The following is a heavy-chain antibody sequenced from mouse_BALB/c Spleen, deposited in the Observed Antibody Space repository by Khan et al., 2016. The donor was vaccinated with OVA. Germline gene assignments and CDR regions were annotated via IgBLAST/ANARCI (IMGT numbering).Heavy chain of an antibody. J-gene: IGHJ3*01. D-gene: IGHD2-10*02. V-gene: IGHV1S56*01. CDR3: ARSGYGSFAY. Sequence: QVQLQQSGPELVKPGSSVRISCKASGYTFTSYYIHWVKQRPGQGLEWIGWIYPGNVNSEYNVTFKGQATLTADKSSSTAYMQLSSLTSEDSAVYFCARSGYGSFAYWGQGTLVTVSA. CDR1: GYTFTSYY. CDR2: IYPGNVNS.